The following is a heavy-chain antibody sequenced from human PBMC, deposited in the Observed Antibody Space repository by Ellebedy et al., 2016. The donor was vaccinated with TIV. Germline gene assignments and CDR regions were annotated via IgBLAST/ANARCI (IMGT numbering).Heavy chain of an antibody. CDR1: GHSFTTYG. CDR2: INTGNGNT. D-gene: IGHD2-21*01. V-gene: IGHV1-3*04. Sequence: ASVKVSXXDSGHSFTTYGIHWVRQAPGQRLEWMGWINTGNGNTKYSQRLQGRVTITRDTSATTAYMELSGLMSEDTAVYYCATRVWQDPMDVWGQGTTVTVSS. J-gene: IGHJ6*02. CDR3: ATRVWQDPMDV.